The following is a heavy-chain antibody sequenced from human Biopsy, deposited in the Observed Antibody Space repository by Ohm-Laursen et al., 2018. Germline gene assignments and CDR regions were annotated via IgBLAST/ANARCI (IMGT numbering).Heavy chain of an antibody. D-gene: IGHD3-16*01. CDR3: TRAGGGKIYGL. Sequence: SETLSLTCTVSGASMNTGTYYWTRIRQNPATGLEWIGYVHKSGNTLYNPSLKSRLSISVDTSRNQFSLKLTSVTAADTALYYCTRAGGGKIYGLWGQGTLVTVSS. CDR1: GASMNTGTYY. CDR2: VHKSGNT. V-gene: IGHV4-31*03. J-gene: IGHJ4*02.